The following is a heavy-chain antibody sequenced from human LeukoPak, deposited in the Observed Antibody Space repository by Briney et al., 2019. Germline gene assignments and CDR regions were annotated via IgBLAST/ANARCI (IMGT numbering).Heavy chain of an antibody. V-gene: IGHV3-21*04. CDR2: ISSSSSYI. D-gene: IGHD6-19*01. J-gene: IGHJ3*02. CDR3: AKDQGQWLVPGDFDI. Sequence: PGGSLRLSCAASGFTFSSYSMNWVRQAPGKGLEWVSSISSSSSYIYYADSVKGRFTISRDNSKNTLYLQMNSLRAEDTALYYCAKDQGQWLVPGDFDIWGQGTMVTVSS. CDR1: GFTFSSYS.